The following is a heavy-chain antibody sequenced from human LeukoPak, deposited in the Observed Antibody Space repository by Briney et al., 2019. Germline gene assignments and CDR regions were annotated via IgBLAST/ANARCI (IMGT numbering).Heavy chain of an antibody. V-gene: IGHV1-18*01. J-gene: IGHJ6*03. Sequence: ASVKVSCKASGYTFTSYGISWVRQAPGQGLEWMGWISAYNGNTNYAQKLQGRVTMTTDTSTSTAYMELRSLRSDDTAVYYCASSRLAVAPPYYYYMDVWGKGTTVTVSS. CDR2: ISAYNGNT. CDR1: GYTFTSYG. CDR3: ASSRLAVAPPYYYYMDV. D-gene: IGHD6-19*01.